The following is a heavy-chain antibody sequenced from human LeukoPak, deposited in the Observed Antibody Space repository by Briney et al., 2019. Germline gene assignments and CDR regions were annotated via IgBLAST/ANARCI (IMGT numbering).Heavy chain of an antibody. Sequence: GGSLRLSCAASGFTFSSYSMNWVRQAPGKGLEWVSSISSSSSYIYYADSVKGRFTISRDNAKNSLYLQMNSLRAEDTAVYYCARTKDTAMANDYFDYWGQGTLVTVSS. CDR1: GFTFSSYS. J-gene: IGHJ4*02. CDR3: ARTKDTAMANDYFDY. V-gene: IGHV3-21*01. CDR2: ISSSSSYI. D-gene: IGHD5-18*01.